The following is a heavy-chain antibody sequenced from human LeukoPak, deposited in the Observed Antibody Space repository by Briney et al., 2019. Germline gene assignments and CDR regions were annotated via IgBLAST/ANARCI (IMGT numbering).Heavy chain of an antibody. V-gene: IGHV3-23*01. Sequence: GGSLRLSCAASGFSFSASSMSWVRQTPGKGLEWVSSISENGRNTYYADSVKGRFTISRDNAKNSLYLQMNSLRAEDTAVYYCARDREIQLWLRFFDYWGQGTLVTVSS. D-gene: IGHD5-18*01. CDR1: GFSFSASS. CDR3: ARDREIQLWLRFFDY. J-gene: IGHJ4*02. CDR2: ISENGRNT.